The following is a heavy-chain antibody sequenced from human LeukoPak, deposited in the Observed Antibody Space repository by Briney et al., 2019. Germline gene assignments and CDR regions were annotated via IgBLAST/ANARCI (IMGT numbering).Heavy chain of an antibody. J-gene: IGHJ6*03. CDR1: GYTFTGYY. V-gene: IGHV1-2*06. Sequence: GASVKVSCKASGYTFTGYYMHWVRQAPGQGLEWMGRINPNSGGANYAQKFQGRVTMTRDTSISTAYMELSRLRSDDTAVYYCARDGWELLDYYYMDVWGKGTTVTVSS. CDR3: ARDGWELLDYYYMDV. CDR2: INPNSGGA. D-gene: IGHD1-26*01.